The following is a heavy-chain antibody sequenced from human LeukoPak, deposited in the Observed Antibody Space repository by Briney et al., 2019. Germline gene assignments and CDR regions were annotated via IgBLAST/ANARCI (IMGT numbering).Heavy chain of an antibody. CDR3: ARNTPDSSGFDY. V-gene: IGHV4-30-4*08. CDR2: IHYSGST. J-gene: IGHJ4*02. Sequence: PSETLSLTCTVSGDSISSGDFSWSWIRQPPGKGLEWIGYIHYSGSTYYNSSLKSRLTISVDMSKNQFSLNLSSVTAADTAVYYCARNTPDSSGFDYWGQGTLVTASS. D-gene: IGHD6-19*01. CDR1: GDSISSGDFS.